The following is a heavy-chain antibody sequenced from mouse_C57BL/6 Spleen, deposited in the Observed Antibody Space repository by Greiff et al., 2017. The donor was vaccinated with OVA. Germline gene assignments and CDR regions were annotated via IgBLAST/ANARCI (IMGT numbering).Heavy chain of an antibody. CDR2: IDPSDSYT. V-gene: IGHV1-59*01. D-gene: IGHD1-1*01. Sequence: VQGVESGAELVRPGTSVKLSCKASGYTFTSYWMHWVKQRPGQGLEWIGVIDPSDSYTNYNQKFKGKATLTVDTSSSTAYMQLSSLTSEDSAVYYCAIPLYYYGSSCFAYWGQGTLVTVSA. CDR3: AIPLYYYGSSCFAY. CDR1: GYTFTSYW. J-gene: IGHJ3*01.